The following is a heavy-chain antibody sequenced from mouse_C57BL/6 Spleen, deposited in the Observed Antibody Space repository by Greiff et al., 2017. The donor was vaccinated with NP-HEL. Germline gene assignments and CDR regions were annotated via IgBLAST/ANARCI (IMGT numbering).Heavy chain of an antibody. CDR1: GFTFSSYA. J-gene: IGHJ3*01. V-gene: IGHV5-4*03. CDR2: ISDGGSYT. Sequence: DVKLVESGGGLVKPGGSLKLSCAASGFTFSSYAMSWVRQTPEKRLEWVATISDGGSYTYYPDNVKGRFTISRDNAKNNLYLQMSHLKSEDTAMYYCARGYNWGQGTLVTVSA. CDR3: ARGYN.